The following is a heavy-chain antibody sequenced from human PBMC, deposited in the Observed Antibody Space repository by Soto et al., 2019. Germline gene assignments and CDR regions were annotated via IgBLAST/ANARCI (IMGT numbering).Heavy chain of an antibody. V-gene: IGHV2-70*11. CDR3: ARINSGYDRYYYYMDV. CDR2: IDWDDDK. J-gene: IGHJ6*03. Sequence: SGPTLVNPTQTLTLTCTFSGFSLSTSGMCVSWIRQPPGKALEWLARIDWDDDKYYSTSLKTRLTISKDTSKNQVVLTMTNMDPVDTATYYCARINSGYDRYYYYMDVWGKGTTVTVSS. D-gene: IGHD5-12*01. CDR1: GFSLSTSGMC.